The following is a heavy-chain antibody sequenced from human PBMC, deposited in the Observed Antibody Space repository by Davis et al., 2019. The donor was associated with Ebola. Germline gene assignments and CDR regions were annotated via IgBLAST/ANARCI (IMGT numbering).Heavy chain of an antibody. CDR1: GFTFSSYS. CDR2: ISSSSYI. D-gene: IGHD3-3*01. CDR3: AKTPDYDFWSGYSDY. V-gene: IGHV3-21*04. J-gene: IGHJ4*02. Sequence: PGGSLRLSCAASGFTFSSYSMNWVRQAPGKGLEWVSSISSSSYIYYADSVKGRFTISRDNAKNSLYLQMNSLRAEDTAVYYCAKTPDYDFWSGYSDYWGQGTLVTVSS.